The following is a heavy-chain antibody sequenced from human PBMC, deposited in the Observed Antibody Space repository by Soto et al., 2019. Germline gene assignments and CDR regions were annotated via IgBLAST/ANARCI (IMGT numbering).Heavy chain of an antibody. J-gene: IGHJ6*02. CDR1: GGTFSSYA. Sequence: GASVKVSCKASGGTFSSYAISWVRQAPGQGLEWMGGIIPIFGTANYAQKFQGRVTITADESTSTAYMELSNLRSEDTAVYYCARDLVTIFGVVITYYYYGMDVWGQGTTVTVSS. CDR2: IIPIFGTA. V-gene: IGHV1-69*13. D-gene: IGHD3-3*01. CDR3: ARDLVTIFGVVITYYYYGMDV.